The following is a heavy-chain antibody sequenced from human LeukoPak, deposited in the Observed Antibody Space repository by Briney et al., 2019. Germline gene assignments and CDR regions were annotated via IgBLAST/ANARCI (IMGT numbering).Heavy chain of an antibody. CDR2: IWFDVSIK. Sequence: QPGTSLRLSCAPSGLIFIMYGMHWVRQAPGKGLEWVAFIWFDVSIKYYAGSVEGRFTFSRDNSKNTLSLHMNGLTADGTPVYYCARDPAAASRGFGIDVWGQGTTVTVS. CDR1: GLIFIMYG. J-gene: IGHJ6*02. D-gene: IGHD2-15*01. CDR3: ARDPAAASRGFGIDV. V-gene: IGHV3-33*01.